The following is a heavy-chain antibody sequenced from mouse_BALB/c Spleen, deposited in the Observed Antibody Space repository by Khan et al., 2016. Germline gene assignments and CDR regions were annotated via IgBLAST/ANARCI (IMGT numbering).Heavy chain of an antibody. J-gene: IGHJ1*01. CDR3: VRYRYYYCSRRYFAV. CDR2: INTYSGES. CDR1: GYTFTNYG. Sequence: QIQLVQSGPELKKPGKTVKISCKASGYTFTNYGMNWVKQAPGKGLKWMGWINTYSGESTYADDFKGRFAFSLETSANTAYLQINNLKNEDTATYFCVRYRYYYCSRRYFAVWGAGTTVTVSS. V-gene: IGHV9-3-1*01. D-gene: IGHD1-1*01.